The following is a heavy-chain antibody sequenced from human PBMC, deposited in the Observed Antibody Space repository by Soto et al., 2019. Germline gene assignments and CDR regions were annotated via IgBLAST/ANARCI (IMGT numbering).Heavy chain of an antibody. CDR1: GVSMRNSY. V-gene: IGHV4-4*07. CDR3: VSGGGVQAHRDT. Sequence: SETLSLTCSVSGVSMRNSYWTWIRQSAGKGLEWIGRISTSGNTNYNPSLNSRLTMSVDTSKNQVSLKLTSVTAADTGVYYCVSGGGVQAHRDTGGQGTLVTVSS. D-gene: IGHD3-16*01. J-gene: IGHJ5*02. CDR2: ISTSGNT.